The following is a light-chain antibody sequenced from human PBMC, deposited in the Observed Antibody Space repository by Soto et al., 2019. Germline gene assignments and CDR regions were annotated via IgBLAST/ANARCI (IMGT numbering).Light chain of an antibody. V-gene: IGLV2-11*01. CDR3: CSYAGSSSYV. CDR1: SSDVGGYNY. CDR2: DVS. J-gene: IGLJ1*01. Sequence: QSVLTQPRSVSGSPGQSVTISCTGTSSDVGGYNYVSWYQQHPGKAPKLMIYDVSKRPSGVPDRFTGSKSGNTAYLTISGLQAEDEADYYCCSYAGSSSYVLGTVKKVTV.